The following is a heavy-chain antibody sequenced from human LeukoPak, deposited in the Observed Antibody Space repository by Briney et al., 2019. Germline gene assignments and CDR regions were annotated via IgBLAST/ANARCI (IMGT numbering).Heavy chain of an antibody. Sequence: PGGSLRLSCAASGFTFDDYAMHWVRQARGKGLEWVSGISWNSGSIGYADSVKGRFTISRDNAKNSLYLQMNSLRAEDTALYYCAKSYGSGSYYTLDYWGQGTLVTVSS. V-gene: IGHV3-9*01. CDR2: ISWNSGSI. CDR1: GFTFDDYA. D-gene: IGHD3-10*01. CDR3: AKSYGSGSYYTLDY. J-gene: IGHJ4*02.